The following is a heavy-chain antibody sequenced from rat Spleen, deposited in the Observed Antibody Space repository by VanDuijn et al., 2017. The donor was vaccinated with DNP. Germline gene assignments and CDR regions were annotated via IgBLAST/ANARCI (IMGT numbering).Heavy chain of an antibody. J-gene: IGHJ3*01. CDR1: GFTFSDFG. Sequence: EVQLVESGGGLVQPGRSLRLSCAASGFTFSDFGMAWVRQTPSKGLEWVATISASGSNTYYRDSVKGRFTFSSDNAENTLYLQMDSLRSEDTATYYCTTAYYGFAYWGQGTLVTVSS. V-gene: IGHV5S13*01. CDR3: TTAYYGFAY. CDR2: ISASGSNT. D-gene: IGHD1-1*01.